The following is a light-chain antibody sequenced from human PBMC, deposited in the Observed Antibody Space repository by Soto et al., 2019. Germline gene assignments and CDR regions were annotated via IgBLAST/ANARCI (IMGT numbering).Light chain of an antibody. CDR3: QQLNSYPFT. CDR1: QGLRSA. V-gene: IGKV1-13*02. J-gene: IGKJ5*01. Sequence: AIQLTQSPSSLSASVGDRVSITCRASQGLRSALAWYQQKPGKPPKILIYDASSLQSGVPSRFSASESGTDCTLTISSLQPEDFATYYCQQLNSYPFTFGQGTRLEIK. CDR2: DAS.